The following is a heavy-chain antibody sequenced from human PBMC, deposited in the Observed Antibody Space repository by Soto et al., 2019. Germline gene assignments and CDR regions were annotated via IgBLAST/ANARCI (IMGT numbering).Heavy chain of an antibody. J-gene: IGHJ6*02. D-gene: IGHD3-3*01. CDR1: GFTFSSYA. Sequence: EVQLLESGGGLVQPGGSLRLSCAASGFTFSSYAMSWVRQAPGKWLEWVSAISGSGGSTYYADSVKGRFTISRDNSKNTLYLQMNSLRAEDTAVYYCAKDAYITIFGVVMRYYYYGMDVWGQGTTVTVSS. V-gene: IGHV3-23*01. CDR2: ISGSGGST. CDR3: AKDAYITIFGVVMRYYYYGMDV.